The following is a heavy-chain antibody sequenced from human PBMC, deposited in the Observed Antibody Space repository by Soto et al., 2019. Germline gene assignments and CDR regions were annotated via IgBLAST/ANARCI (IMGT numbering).Heavy chain of an antibody. CDR1: GFTFSSYA. D-gene: IGHD3-10*02. CDR2: ISGSGGST. Sequence: QPGGSLRLSCAASGFTFSSYAMSWVRQAPGKGLEWVSAISGSGGSTYYADSVKGRFTISRDNSKNTLYLQMNSLRAEDTAVYYCARGPMFGEYTSYYYYYYMDVWGKGTTVTVSS. V-gene: IGHV3-23*01. J-gene: IGHJ6*03. CDR3: ARGPMFGEYTSYYYYYYMDV.